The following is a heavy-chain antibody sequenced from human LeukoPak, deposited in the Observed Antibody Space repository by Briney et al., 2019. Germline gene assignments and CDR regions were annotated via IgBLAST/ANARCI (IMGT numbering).Heavy chain of an antibody. CDR3: AKAFHRYYYDSSIDY. CDR1: GFTFSSYA. CDR2: ISGSVGRP. J-gene: IGHJ4*02. D-gene: IGHD3-22*01. V-gene: IGHV3-23*01. Sequence: PGGSLRLSCAASGFTFSSYAMSWVRQAPGKGLEWGSAISGSVGRPYYADSVKGRFTISRDNSKNTLYLQMNSLRADDTAVYYCAKAFHRYYYDSSIDYWGQGTLVTVSS.